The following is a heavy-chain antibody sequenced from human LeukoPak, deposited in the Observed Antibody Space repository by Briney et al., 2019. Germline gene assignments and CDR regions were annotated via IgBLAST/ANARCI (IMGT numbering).Heavy chain of an antibody. CDR3: ARDRGTTMVRSFDI. CDR1: GFTFSSYE. J-gene: IGHJ3*02. D-gene: IGHD4/OR15-4a*01. V-gene: IGHV3-48*03. Sequence: GGSLRLSCAASGFTFSSYEMNWVRQAPGKGLEWVSYIRASGSSIYYADSVKGRFTISRDNAKNSLYLQMNSLRAEDTAVYYCARDRGTTMVRSFDIWGQGTMVTVSS. CDR2: IRASGSSI.